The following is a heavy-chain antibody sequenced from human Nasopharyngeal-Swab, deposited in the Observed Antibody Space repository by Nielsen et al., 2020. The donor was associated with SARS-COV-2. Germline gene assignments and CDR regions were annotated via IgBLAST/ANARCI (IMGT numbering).Heavy chain of an antibody. CDR1: GFTFSSYN. D-gene: IGHD5-18*01. J-gene: IGHJ4*02. CDR2: MSSSSSYI. V-gene: IGHV3-21*01. Sequence: GESLKISCAASGFTFSSYNMNWVRQAPGKGLEWVSSMSSSSSYIYYADSVKGRFTISRDNSKNTLYLQMNSLRAEDTAMYYCAKDRQLWSNDFDYWGQGTLVTVSS. CDR3: AKDRQLWSNDFDY.